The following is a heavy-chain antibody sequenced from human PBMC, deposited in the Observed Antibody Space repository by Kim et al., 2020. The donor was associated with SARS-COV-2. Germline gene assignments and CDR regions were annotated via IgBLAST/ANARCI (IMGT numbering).Heavy chain of an antibody. CDR1: GGSFSGYY. V-gene: IGHV4-34*01. J-gene: IGHJ3*02. Sequence: SETLSLTCAVYGGSFSGYYWSWIRQPPGKGLEWIGEINHSGSTNYNPSLKSRVTISVDTSKNQFSLKLSSVTAADTAVYYCARSRWWSPDIWGQGTMVTVSS. D-gene: IGHD2-15*01. CDR2: INHSGST. CDR3: ARSRWWSPDI.